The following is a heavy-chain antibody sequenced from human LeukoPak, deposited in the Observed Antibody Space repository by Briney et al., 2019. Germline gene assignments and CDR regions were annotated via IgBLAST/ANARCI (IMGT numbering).Heavy chain of an antibody. CDR3: ARGDSSTGWWFDP. CDR1: GFTFSNNW. Sequence: TGGSLRLSCAASGFTFSNNWMSWVRQAAGKGLEWVANINPDGGTEYYVGSGKGRFTISRDNAKSSLYLEMNSLRDEDTAVYYCARGDSSTGWWFDPWGQGTRVTVSS. CDR2: INPDGGTE. V-gene: IGHV3-7*01. D-gene: IGHD6-13*01. J-gene: IGHJ5*02.